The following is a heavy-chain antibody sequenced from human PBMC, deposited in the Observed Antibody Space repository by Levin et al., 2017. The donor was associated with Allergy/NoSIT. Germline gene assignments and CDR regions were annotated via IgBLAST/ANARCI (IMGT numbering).Heavy chain of an antibody. J-gene: IGHJ3*02. D-gene: IGHD6-13*01. V-gene: IGHV2-5*02. CDR1: GFSLSTSGVA. Sequence: SGPTLVKSTQTLTLTCTFSGFSLSTSGVAVGWIRQPPGKALEWLALIYWDDGKRYRPPLKSRLTIIRDTSKNQVVLTMTNMDPVDTGTYYCAHSSSSTNNAFDMWGQGTAVSVSS. CDR2: IYWDDGK. CDR3: AHSSSSTNNAFDM.